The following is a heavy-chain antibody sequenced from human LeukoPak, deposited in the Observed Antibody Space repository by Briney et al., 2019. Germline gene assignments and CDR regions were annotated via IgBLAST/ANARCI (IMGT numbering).Heavy chain of an antibody. Sequence: PSETLSLTCTVSGGSISSYYWSWIRQPPGKGLEWIGYTYYSGSTNYNPSLKSRVTISVDTSKNQFSLKLSSVTAADTAVYYCARHGYYGPGPDYWGQGTLVTVSS. CDR1: GGSISSYY. D-gene: IGHD3-10*01. V-gene: IGHV4-59*01. CDR3: ARHGYYGPGPDY. CDR2: TYYSGST. J-gene: IGHJ4*02.